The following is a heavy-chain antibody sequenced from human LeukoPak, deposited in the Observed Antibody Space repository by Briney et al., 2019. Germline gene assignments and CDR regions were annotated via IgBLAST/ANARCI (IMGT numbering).Heavy chain of an antibody. Sequence: GGSLRLSCAASGFTFDDYAMHWVRQAPGKGLEWVSGISWNSGSIGYADSVKGRFTISRDNAKNSLYLQMNSLRAEDTALYYCAKAPAHTGDWYFDLWGRGTLVTVSS. CDR3: AKAPAHTGDWYFDL. V-gene: IGHV3-9*01. J-gene: IGHJ2*01. D-gene: IGHD7-27*01. CDR1: GFTFDDYA. CDR2: ISWNSGSI.